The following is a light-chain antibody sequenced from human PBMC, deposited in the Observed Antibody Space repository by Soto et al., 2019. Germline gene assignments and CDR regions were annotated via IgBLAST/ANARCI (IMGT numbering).Light chain of an antibody. CDR2: LNSDGSH. V-gene: IGLV4-69*01. J-gene: IGLJ2*01. Sequence: QSVLTQSPSASASLGASVKLTCTLSSGHSSYAIAWHQQQPEKGPRYLMKLNSDGSHSKGDGIPDRFSGSSSXXXXXLTISSXXSEDEADYYCQTWGTGIVVFXX. CDR1: SGHSSYA. CDR3: QTWGTGIVV.